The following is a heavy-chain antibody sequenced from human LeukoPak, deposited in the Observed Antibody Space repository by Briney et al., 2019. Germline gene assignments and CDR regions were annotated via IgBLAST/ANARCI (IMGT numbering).Heavy chain of an antibody. Sequence: GGSLRLSCAASGFTFSSYEMNWVRQAPGQGLEWVSYISSSGSTIYYADSVKGRFTISRDNAKNTLFLQMNSLRAEDTAVYYCARHYYDSGSYYTTEYWGQGTRVTVSS. CDR1: GFTFSSYE. D-gene: IGHD3-22*01. CDR3: ARHYYDSGSYYTTEY. V-gene: IGHV3-48*03. CDR2: ISSSGSTI. J-gene: IGHJ4*02.